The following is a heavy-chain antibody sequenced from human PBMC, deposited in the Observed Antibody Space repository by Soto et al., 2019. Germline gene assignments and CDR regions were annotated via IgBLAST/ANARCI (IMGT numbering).Heavy chain of an antibody. J-gene: IGHJ4*02. CDR2: FDPEDGET. D-gene: IGHD1-1*01. Sequence: ASGNVSCKVSGYTLSELSIHWVRHAPGKGLEWMGGFDPEDGETIYAQKFQGRVTMTEDTSTDTAYMELSSLRSEDTAVYYCATGSYNWNDGGFDYWGQGTLVTVSS. CDR1: GYTLSELS. V-gene: IGHV1-24*01. CDR3: ATGSYNWNDGGFDY.